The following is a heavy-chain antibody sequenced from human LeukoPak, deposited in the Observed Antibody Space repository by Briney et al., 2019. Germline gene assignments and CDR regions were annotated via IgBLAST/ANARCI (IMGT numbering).Heavy chain of an antibody. Sequence: GGSLRLSCAASGFTFSSYWMSWVRQAPGKGLEWVSSISGSGGSTYYADSVKGRFTISRDNSKNTLYLQVNSLRAEDTAVYYCAKSRFGELFYWFDPWGQGTLVTVSS. V-gene: IGHV3-23*01. J-gene: IGHJ5*02. CDR2: ISGSGGST. CDR1: GFTFSSYW. D-gene: IGHD3-10*01. CDR3: AKSRFGELFYWFDP.